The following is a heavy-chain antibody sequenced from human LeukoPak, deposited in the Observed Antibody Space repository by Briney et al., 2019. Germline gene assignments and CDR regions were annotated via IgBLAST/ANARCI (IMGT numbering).Heavy chain of an antibody. Sequence: PGGSLRLSCAVSGFTLISNYMSWVRQAPGKGLEWVSTIYSGGTTYYADSVKGRFNISRDNAKNTVYLHMTSLTAEDTAVYFCARGLMDDYGTDVWGQGTTVTVSS. CDR1: GFTLISNY. J-gene: IGHJ6*02. CDR2: IYSGGTT. D-gene: IGHD3/OR15-3a*01. CDR3: ARGLMDDYGTDV. V-gene: IGHV3-53*01.